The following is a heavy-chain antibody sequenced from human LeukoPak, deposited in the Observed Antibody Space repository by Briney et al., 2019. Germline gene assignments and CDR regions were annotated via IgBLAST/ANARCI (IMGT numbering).Heavy chain of an antibody. J-gene: IGHJ4*02. CDR1: GFTFSGYW. D-gene: IGHD6-13*01. CDR2: IKQDGSEK. Sequence: GGSLRLSCAASGFTFSGYWMSWVGQAPGKGLEWVANIKQDGSEKYYVDSVKGRFTISRDNAKNSLYLQMNSLRAEDTAVYYCARDRGYSSSWYQDYWGQGTLVTVSS. V-gene: IGHV3-7*01. CDR3: ARDRGYSSSWYQDY.